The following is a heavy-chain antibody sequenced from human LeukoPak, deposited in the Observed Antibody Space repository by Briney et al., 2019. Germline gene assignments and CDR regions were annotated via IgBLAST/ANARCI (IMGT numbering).Heavy chain of an antibody. CDR1: GFTFSSYG. V-gene: IGHV3-23*01. J-gene: IGHJ4*02. CDR3: AKDLEVRGVYFDY. D-gene: IGHD3-10*01. CDR2: ISGSGGST. Sequence: GGSLRPSCAASGFTFSSYGMSWVRQAPGKGLEWVSAISGSGGSTYYADSVKGRFTISRDNSKNTLYLQMNSLRAEDTAVYYCAKDLEVRGVYFDYWGQGTLVTVSS.